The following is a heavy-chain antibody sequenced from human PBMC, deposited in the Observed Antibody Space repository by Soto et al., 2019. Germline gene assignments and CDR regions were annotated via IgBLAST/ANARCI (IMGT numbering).Heavy chain of an antibody. CDR1: GFTFSSYG. Sequence: PGGSLRLSCAASGFTFSSYGMHWVRQAPGKGLEWVAVISYDGSNKYYADSVKGRFTISRDNSKNTLYLHMSSLTAEDSALYYCSRSLDSWGQGTRVTVSS. CDR2: ISYDGSNK. CDR3: SRSLDS. V-gene: IGHV3-30*03. J-gene: IGHJ4*02.